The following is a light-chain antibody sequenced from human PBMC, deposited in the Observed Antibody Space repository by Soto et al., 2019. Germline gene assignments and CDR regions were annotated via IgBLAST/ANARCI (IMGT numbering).Light chain of an antibody. CDR1: NSNTGTNS. Sequence: QSVLTQPPSVSAAPGQKVTISCSGSNSNTGTNSVSWYQQLPGTAPKLLIYGNNKRPSGIPDRFSGSKSGTSATLGITGLQTGDEADYYCGAWDSSLSAWVFGGGTKLTVL. V-gene: IGLV1-51*01. CDR3: GAWDSSLSAWV. J-gene: IGLJ3*02. CDR2: GNN.